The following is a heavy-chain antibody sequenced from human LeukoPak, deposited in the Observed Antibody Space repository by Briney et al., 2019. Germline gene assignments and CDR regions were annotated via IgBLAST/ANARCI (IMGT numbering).Heavy chain of an antibody. CDR2: IYNDGST. V-gene: IGHV3-66*01. Sequence: PGGSLRLSCAASGFTVSTKYMSWVRQAPGKGLDWVSVIYNDGSTYYADSVKGRFTISRDSSKNTLYLQMDSLRAEDTAVYYCARDLGTITIFFGYFDYWGQGTLVTVSS. D-gene: IGHD3-9*01. J-gene: IGHJ4*02. CDR1: GFTVSTKY. CDR3: ARDLGTITIFFGYFDY.